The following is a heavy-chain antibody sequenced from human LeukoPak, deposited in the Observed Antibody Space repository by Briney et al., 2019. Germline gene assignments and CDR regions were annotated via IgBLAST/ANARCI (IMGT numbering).Heavy chain of an antibody. V-gene: IGHV1-2*02. J-gene: IGHJ5*02. CDR3: TRVKVAGGSEGFGP. Sequence: ASVKVSCKTSEYTFTGYYIHWVRQAPGQGLEWMAWINPNTGGTNYAQKFQGRVTLTRDTSISTAYMEMSGLRSDDTAVYYCTRVKVAGGSEGFGPWGQGTLLTVSS. CDR2: INPNTGGT. CDR1: EYTFTGYY. D-gene: IGHD3-10*01.